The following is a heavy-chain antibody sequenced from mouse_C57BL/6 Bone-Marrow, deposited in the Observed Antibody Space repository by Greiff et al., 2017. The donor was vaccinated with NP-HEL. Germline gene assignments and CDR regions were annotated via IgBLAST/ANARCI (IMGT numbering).Heavy chain of an antibody. D-gene: IGHD2-3*01. J-gene: IGHJ4*01. CDR1: GSTFTSYW. Sequence: QVQLQQPGAELVKPGASVKLSCKASGSTFTSYWMQWVKQRPGQGLEWIGEIDPSDSYTNYNQKFKGKATLTVDTSSSTAYMQLSSLTSEDSAVYYCARDGLYAMDYWGQGTSVTVSS. V-gene: IGHV1-50*01. CDR3: ARDGLYAMDY. CDR2: IDPSDSYT.